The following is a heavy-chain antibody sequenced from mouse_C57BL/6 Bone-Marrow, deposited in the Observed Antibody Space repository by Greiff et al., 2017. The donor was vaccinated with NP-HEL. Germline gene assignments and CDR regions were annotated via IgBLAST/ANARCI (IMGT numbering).Heavy chain of an antibody. CDR2: IYPRSGNT. CDR3: ARGLDSSGYVDDY. J-gene: IGHJ2*01. D-gene: IGHD3-2*02. Sequence: VQLQQSGAELARPGASVKLSCKASGYTFTSYGISWVKQRTGQGLEWIGEIYPRSGNTYYNEKFKGKATLTADKSSSTAYMELRSRTSEDSAVYFCARGLDSSGYVDDYWGQGTTLTVSS. CDR1: GYTFTSYG. V-gene: IGHV1-81*01.